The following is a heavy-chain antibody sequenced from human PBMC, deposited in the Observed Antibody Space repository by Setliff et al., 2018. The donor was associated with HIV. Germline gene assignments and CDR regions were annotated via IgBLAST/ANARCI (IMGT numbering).Heavy chain of an antibody. CDR1: GGSISGSNYY. CDR3: ATDTAMFQEGTEF. Sequence: PSETLSLTCTVSGGSISGSNYYWAWIRQPPGKGLEWIGSSYYSGSTYYNPSLKSRVTISVDTSKNQFSLKLSSVTAADTAIYYCATDTAMFQEGTEFWGQGTLVTVSS. J-gene: IGHJ4*02. V-gene: IGHV4-39*01. CDR2: SYYSGST. D-gene: IGHD5-18*01.